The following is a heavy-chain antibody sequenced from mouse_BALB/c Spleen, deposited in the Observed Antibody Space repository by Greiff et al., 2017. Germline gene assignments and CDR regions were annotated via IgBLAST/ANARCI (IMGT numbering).Heavy chain of an antibody. D-gene: IGHD2-4*01. J-gene: IGHJ2*01. CDR3: ARRGLEDFDY. CDR1: GYTFTSYT. Sequence: QVQLKQSAAELARPGASVKMSCKASGYTFTSYTMHWVKQRPGQGLEWIGYINPSSGYTEYNQKFKDKTTLTADKSSSTAYMQLSSLTSEDSAVYYCARRGLEDFDYWGQGTTLTVSS. V-gene: IGHV1-4*02. CDR2: INPSSGYT.